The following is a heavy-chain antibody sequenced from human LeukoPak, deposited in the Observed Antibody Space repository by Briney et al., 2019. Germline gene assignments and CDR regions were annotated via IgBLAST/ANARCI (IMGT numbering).Heavy chain of an antibody. CDR1: GGTFSSYA. J-gene: IGHJ3*02. CDR2: IIPIFGAA. Sequence: SAKASCKASGGTFSSYAISGVRQAPGQGLEWMGRIIPIFGAANYAQKFQGRVTLTTDESTSTAYMELSSLRSEDTAVYYCARPYRYCSGGSCYPDAFDIWGQGTMVTVSS. V-gene: IGHV1-69*05. D-gene: IGHD2-15*01. CDR3: ARPYRYCSGGSCYPDAFDI.